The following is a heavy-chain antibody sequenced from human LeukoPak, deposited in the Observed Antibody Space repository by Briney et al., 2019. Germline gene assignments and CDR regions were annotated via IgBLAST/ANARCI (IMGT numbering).Heavy chain of an antibody. V-gene: IGHV3-23*01. Sequence: HPGGSLRLSCAASGFTFSSYGMHWVRQAPGKGLEWVSAISGSGGSTYYADSVKGRFTISRDNSKNTLYLQMNSLRAEDTAVYYCAKGGSGYPLIDWFDPWGQGTLVTVSS. CDR2: ISGSGGST. CDR1: GFTFSSYG. D-gene: IGHD3-3*01. J-gene: IGHJ5*02. CDR3: AKGGSGYPLIDWFDP.